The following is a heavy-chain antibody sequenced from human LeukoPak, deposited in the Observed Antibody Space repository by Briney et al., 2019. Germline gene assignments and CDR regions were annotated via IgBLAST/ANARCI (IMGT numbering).Heavy chain of an antibody. D-gene: IGHD3-9*01. V-gene: IGHV4-30-2*01. J-gene: IGHJ4*02. CDR2: IYHSGST. CDR1: GGSISSGGYS. Sequence: SETLSLTCAVSGGSISSGGYSWSWIRQPPGKGLEWIGYIYHSGSTYYNPSLKSRVTISVDTSKNQFSLKLSSVTAADTAVYYCARGVTYYDILTGYPVPDYWGQGTLVTVSS. CDR3: ARGVTYYDILTGYPVPDY.